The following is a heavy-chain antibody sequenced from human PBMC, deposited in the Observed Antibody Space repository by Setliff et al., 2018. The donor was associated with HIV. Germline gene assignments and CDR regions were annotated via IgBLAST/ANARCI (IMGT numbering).Heavy chain of an antibody. CDR2: IYSTGDT. CDR3: AKVRLTMIMMVDYFDQ. J-gene: IGHJ4*02. V-gene: IGHV4-4*07. D-gene: IGHD3-22*01. Sequence: LSLTCSVSGGSISNFYWSWIRQPPGKGLEWVGHIYSTGDTNYNPSLKSRVTLSADTSKNQLCLSLTSVTAADTAVYYCAKVRLTMIMMVDYFDQWGQGTLVTVSS. CDR1: GGSISNFY.